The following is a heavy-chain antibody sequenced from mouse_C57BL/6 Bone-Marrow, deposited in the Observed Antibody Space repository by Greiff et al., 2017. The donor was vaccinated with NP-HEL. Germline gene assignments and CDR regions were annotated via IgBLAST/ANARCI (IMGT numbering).Heavy chain of an antibody. Sequence: DVKLVESGGGLVQPGGSLKLSCAASGFTFSDYYMYWVRQTPEKRLEWVAYISNGGGSTYYPDTVKGRFTISRDNAKNTLYLQMSRLKSEDTAMYYCARRGAIDYWGQGTTLTVSS. CDR1: GFTFSDYY. J-gene: IGHJ2*01. CDR3: ARRGAIDY. CDR2: ISNGGGST. V-gene: IGHV5-12*01.